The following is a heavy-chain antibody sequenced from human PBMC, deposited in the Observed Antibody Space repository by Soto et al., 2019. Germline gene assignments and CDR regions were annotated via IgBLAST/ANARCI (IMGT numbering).Heavy chain of an antibody. D-gene: IGHD3-9*01. CDR2: VNGDGSST. CDR1: GFTFSNYW. V-gene: IGHV3-74*01. CDR3: ARREYDVVTGYRLDY. J-gene: IGHJ4*02. Sequence: GGSLRLSCVVSGFTFSNYWMHWVRQAPGKGLVWVSRVNGDGSSTIYADSVKGRFTISRDNAKNTLYLQMNSLRAEDTAVYYCARREYDVVTGYRLDYWGQGTRATVSS.